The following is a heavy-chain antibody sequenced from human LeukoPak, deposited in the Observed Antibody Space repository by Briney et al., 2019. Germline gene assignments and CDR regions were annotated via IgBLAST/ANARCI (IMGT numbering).Heavy chain of an antibody. J-gene: IGHJ4*02. V-gene: IGHV1-18*01. D-gene: IGHD1-26*01. CDR1: GYTFTIYG. CDR3: ARDTEWEKNPDYFDY. CDR2: ISAKNGNT. Sequence: ASVTVSFTASGYTFTIYGISWVRQAPGQGLEWMGWISAKNGNTNYPQKVQGRVTMTTHTSTSTAYMELRSLRSDDTAVYYCARDTEWEKNPDYFDYWGQGTLVTVSS.